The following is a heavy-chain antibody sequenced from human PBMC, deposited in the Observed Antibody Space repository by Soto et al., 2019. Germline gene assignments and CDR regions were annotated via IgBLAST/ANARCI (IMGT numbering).Heavy chain of an antibody. V-gene: IGHV1-69*02. Sequence: QVQLVQSGAEVKKPGSSVKVSCKASGGTFSSYTISWVRQAPGQGLEWMGRIIPILGIANYAQKFQGRVTITADKSTSTAYMELSSLRSEHTAVYYCARGGGTRGDWFDPWGQGTLVTVSS. CDR2: IIPILGIA. D-gene: IGHD2-15*01. J-gene: IGHJ5*02. CDR1: GGTFSSYT. CDR3: ARGGGTRGDWFDP.